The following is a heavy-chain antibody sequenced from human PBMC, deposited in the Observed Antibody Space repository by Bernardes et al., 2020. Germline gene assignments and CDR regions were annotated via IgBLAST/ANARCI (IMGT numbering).Heavy chain of an antibody. D-gene: IGHD2-15*01. CDR2: IDGDGSDT. V-gene: IGHV3-74*03. CDR1: GFTFSSYW. CDR3: ARDSVAIRRFDY. J-gene: IGHJ4*02. Sequence: GSLRLSCAASGFTFSSYWMHWVRQVPGKGLMWVSRIDGDGSDTTYADSVKGRFTISRDNAKNMLYLQMNSLRAEDTAVYYCARDSVAIRRFDYWGQGTLVTVSS.